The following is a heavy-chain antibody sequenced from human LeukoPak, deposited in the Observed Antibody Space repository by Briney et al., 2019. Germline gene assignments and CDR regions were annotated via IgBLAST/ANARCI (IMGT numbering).Heavy chain of an antibody. CDR3: ARDLQLPRLGSWPYYFDY. CDR1: GGSIENNH. Sequence: PSETLSLTCAVSGGSIENNHWTWIRLPAGKGLEWIGRLHVSGNTNFNPSLKSRVTISVDTSKNQFSLKMTSMTAADTAVYYCARDLQLPRLGSWPYYFDYWGQGTLVTVSS. V-gene: IGHV4-4*07. CDR2: LHVSGNT. J-gene: IGHJ4*02. D-gene: IGHD1-1*01.